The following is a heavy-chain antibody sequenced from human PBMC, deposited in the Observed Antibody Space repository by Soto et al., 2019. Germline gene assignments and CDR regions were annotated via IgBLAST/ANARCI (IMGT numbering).Heavy chain of an antibody. CDR3: AHRRDDSSGHYRSPFDY. CDR2: IYWYDDK. V-gene: IGHV2-5*01. J-gene: IGHJ4*02. Sequence: QITLKESGPTLVKPTQTLTLTCTFSGFSLSTSGVGVGWIRQPPGKALEWLALIYWYDDKRYSPSLKSRFTIPKDPSKNQVVLTMTNMDPVDTATYYCAHRRDDSSGHYRSPFDYWGQGTLVTVSS. CDR1: GFSLSTSGVG. D-gene: IGHD3-22*01.